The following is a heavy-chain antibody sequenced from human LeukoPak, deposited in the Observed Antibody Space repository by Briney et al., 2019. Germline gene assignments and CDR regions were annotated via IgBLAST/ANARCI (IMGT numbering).Heavy chain of an antibody. V-gene: IGHV4-39*07. CDR2: IYYSGST. CDR3: ARVGYYDSSGYYDY. Sequence: SETLSLTCTVSGGSISSSSYYWGWTRQPPGKGLEWIGSIYYSGSTYYNPSLKSRVTISVDTSKNQFSLKLSSVTAADMAVYYCARVGYYDSSGYYDYWGQGTLVTVSS. D-gene: IGHD3-22*01. CDR1: GGSISSSSYY. J-gene: IGHJ4*02.